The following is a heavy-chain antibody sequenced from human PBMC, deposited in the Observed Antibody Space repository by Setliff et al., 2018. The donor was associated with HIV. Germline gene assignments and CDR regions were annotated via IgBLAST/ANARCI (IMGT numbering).Heavy chain of an antibody. V-gene: IGHV4-31*02. CDR1: GGSVTSGGHY. D-gene: IGHD5-12*01. Sequence: SETLSLTCTVSGGSVTSGGHYWSWIRQQPVKAPEWSGYIHYTGSNFYNPSLTDRLTISVDTSKNQFSLKLSYVTAADTAVYYCARGGNSRAAWFDSWGQGTLVTVSS. CDR3: ARGGNSRAAWFDS. CDR2: IHYTGSN. J-gene: IGHJ5*01.